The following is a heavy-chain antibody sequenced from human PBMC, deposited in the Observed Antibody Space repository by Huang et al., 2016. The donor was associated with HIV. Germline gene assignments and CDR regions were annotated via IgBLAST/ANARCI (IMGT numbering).Heavy chain of an antibody. CDR2: IIPMFGTP. J-gene: IGHJ4*02. CDR1: GGTFSKYA. V-gene: IGHV1-69*13. Sequence: QVQLVQSGAEVKTPGSSVKVYCKASGGTFSKYAISWVRQAPGQGLEWMGRIIPMFGTPNYARKVQGRVTFTADESTSTTYVEVSRLRSEDTALYYCARGQLGSYGDYDVLYWGQGTLVTVSS. CDR3: ARGQLGSYGDYDVLY. D-gene: IGHD4-17*01.